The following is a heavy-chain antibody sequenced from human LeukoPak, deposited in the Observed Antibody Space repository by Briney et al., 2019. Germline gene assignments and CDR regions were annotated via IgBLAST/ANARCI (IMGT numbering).Heavy chain of an antibody. J-gene: IGHJ3*02. CDR1: GGSISSSQR. Sequence: SETLSLTCAVSGGSISSSQRWSWVRQPPGKGLEWIGGIYHSGSTNYNPSLKSRVTISVDKSKNQFSLKLSSVTAADTAVYYCARAVTTVDDAFDIWGQGTMVTVSS. D-gene: IGHD4-23*01. V-gene: IGHV4-4*02. CDR2: IYHSGST. CDR3: ARAVTTVDDAFDI.